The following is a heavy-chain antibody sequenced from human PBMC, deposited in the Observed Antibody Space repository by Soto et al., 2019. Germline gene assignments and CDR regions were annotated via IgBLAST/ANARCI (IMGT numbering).Heavy chain of an antibody. Sequence: ASVKVSCKASGGTFSSYAISWVRQAPGQGLEWMGGIIPIFGTANYAQKFQGRVTITADESTSTAYMELSSLRSEDTAVYYCARINYYDSSGYYHYWGQGTLVTVSS. J-gene: IGHJ4*02. D-gene: IGHD3-22*01. CDR3: ARINYYDSSGYYHY. CDR1: GGTFSSYA. V-gene: IGHV1-69*13. CDR2: IIPIFGTA.